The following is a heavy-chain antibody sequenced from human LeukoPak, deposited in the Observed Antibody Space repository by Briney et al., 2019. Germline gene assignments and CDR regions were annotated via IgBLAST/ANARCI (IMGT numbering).Heavy chain of an antibody. CDR1: GGSISSSSYY. D-gene: IGHD4-11*01. Sequence: KPSETLSLTCTVSGGSISSSSYYWGWIRQPPGKGLEWIGSIYYSGSTYYNPSLKSRVTISVDTSKNQFSLKLSSVTAADTAVYYCARPHDYSNYWEVAFDIWGQGTMVTVSS. CDR3: ARPHDYSNYWEVAFDI. V-gene: IGHV4-39*01. CDR2: IYYSGST. J-gene: IGHJ3*02.